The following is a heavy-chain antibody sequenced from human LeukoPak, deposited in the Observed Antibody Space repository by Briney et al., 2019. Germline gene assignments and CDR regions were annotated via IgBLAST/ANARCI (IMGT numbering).Heavy chain of an antibody. J-gene: IGHJ4*02. D-gene: IGHD7-27*01. CDR2: IYSSGNT. CDR3: ARLKPNYLGTFDS. CDR1: GVSIIDHD. Sequence: PSETLTLTYTVSGVSIIDHDWGWIRQPPGKGLEWIGNIYSSGNTYFNPSLRSRVATSVDTSKNQFSLSLTSVTAADTAMFYCARLKPNYLGTFDSWGQGALVTVSS. V-gene: IGHV4-4*09.